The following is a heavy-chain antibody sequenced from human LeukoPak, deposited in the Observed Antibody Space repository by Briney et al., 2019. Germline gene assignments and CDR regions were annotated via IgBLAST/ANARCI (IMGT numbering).Heavy chain of an antibody. CDR2: IRNKAYGGTA. J-gene: IGHJ6*02. D-gene: IGHD5-24*01. CDR1: GFTFSDYA. Sequence: GGSLRLSCTASGFTFSDYAMSWFRQAPGKGLEWVGFIRNKAYGGTAEYAASVKGRFTISRDDSKTIAYLQMNSLKTEDTAVYYCTRSGEMATTYYYYGMDVWGQGTTVTVSS. CDR3: TRSGEMATTYYYYGMDV. V-gene: IGHV3-49*03.